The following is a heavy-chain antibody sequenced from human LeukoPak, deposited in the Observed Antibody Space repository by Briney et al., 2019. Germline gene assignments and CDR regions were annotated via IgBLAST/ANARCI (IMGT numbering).Heavy chain of an antibody. CDR2: IYHSGST. Sequence: SGTPSLTCAVSGGSISSSNWWSWVRQPPGKGLEWIGEIYHSGSTNYNPSLKSRVTISVDKSKNQFSLKLSSVTAADTAVYYCARARYCGGDCYSGFDYWGQGTLVTVSS. CDR1: GGSISSSNW. CDR3: ARARYCGGDCYSGFDY. D-gene: IGHD2-21*02. V-gene: IGHV4-4*02. J-gene: IGHJ4*02.